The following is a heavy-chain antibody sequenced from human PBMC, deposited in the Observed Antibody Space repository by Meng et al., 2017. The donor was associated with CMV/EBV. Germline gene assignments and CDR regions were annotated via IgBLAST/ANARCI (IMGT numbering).Heavy chain of an antibody. J-gene: IGHJ3*02. CDR1: GYTFTSYG. V-gene: IGHV1-18*01. D-gene: IGHD4-17*01. CDR2: ISAYHGNT. CDR3: ARRTTVAFDI. Sequence: ASAKVSCKASGYTFTSYGISWVRQAPGQGLEWMGWISAYHGNTNYAQKPQGRVTMTTDTSTSTAYMELRSLRSDDTAVYYCARRTTVAFDIWGQRTIVTVSS.